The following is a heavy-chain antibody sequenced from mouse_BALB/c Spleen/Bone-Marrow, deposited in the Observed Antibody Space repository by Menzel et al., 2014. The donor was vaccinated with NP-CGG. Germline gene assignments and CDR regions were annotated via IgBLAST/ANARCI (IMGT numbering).Heavy chain of an antibody. J-gene: IGHJ2*01. V-gene: IGHV1-12*01. CDR2: IYPGNGDT. CDR1: GYTFTSYN. CDR3: ARDGLLSDY. Sequence: LQESGAELVKPGVSVKMSCKASGYTFTSYNMHWVKQTPGQGLEWIGAIYPGNGDTSYNQKFKGKATLAADKSSSTAYMQLSSLTSEDSAVYYCARDGLLSDYWGQGTTLTVSS. D-gene: IGHD2-3*01.